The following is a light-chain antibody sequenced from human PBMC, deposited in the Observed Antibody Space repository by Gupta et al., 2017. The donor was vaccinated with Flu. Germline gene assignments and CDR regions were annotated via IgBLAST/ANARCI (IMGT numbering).Light chain of an antibody. CDR2: GAS. J-gene: IGKJ3*01. Sequence: EIVMTQSTATLSVSPGERATLSCRASQSVSSNLAWYQQKPGQAPRLLIYGASTRATGIPARFSGSGSGTEFTLTISSLQSEDFAVYYCQQYNNWPPRVTFGPGTKVDIK. V-gene: IGKV3-15*01. CDR3: QQYNNWPPRVT. CDR1: QSVSSN.